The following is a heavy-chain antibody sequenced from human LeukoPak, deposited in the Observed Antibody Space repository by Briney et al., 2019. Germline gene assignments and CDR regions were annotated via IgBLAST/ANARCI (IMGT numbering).Heavy chain of an antibody. J-gene: IGHJ5*02. CDR1: DFTFSGSA. D-gene: IGHD6-13*01. CDR3: TRPLYSSNCFDP. V-gene: IGHV3-73*01. Sequence: GGSLKLSCAASDFTFSGSAMHWVRQASGKGLEWVGRIRSKSNNYATAYSESVKGRFTISRDDSKNMAYLQLNSLKTEDTAVYYCTRPLYSSNCFDPWGQGTLVTVSS. CDR2: IRSKSNNYAT.